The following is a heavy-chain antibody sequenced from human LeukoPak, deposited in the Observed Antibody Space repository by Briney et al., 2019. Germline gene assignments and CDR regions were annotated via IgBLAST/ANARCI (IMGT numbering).Heavy chain of an antibody. J-gene: IGHJ4*02. V-gene: IGHV3-23*01. Sequence: QPGGSLRLSCAASGFSFSSYTMSWVRQAPGKGREWVSAISGSGDSTYYAGSVKGRFTISRDNSKNTLYLQMNSLRAEDTAVYYCAKDSGSNGYDPIDSWGQGTLVTVSS. CDR1: GFSFSSYT. CDR3: AKDSGSNGYDPIDS. CDR2: ISGSGDST. D-gene: IGHD5-12*01.